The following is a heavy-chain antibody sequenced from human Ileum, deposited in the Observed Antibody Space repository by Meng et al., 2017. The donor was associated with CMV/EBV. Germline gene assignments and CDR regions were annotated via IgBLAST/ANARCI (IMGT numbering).Heavy chain of an antibody. J-gene: IGHJ4*02. Sequence: QLQSVKSGVEMKKPGASVKVSCTTSGFTFSDYYIHWVRQAPGQGLEWMGWVNSKNTATNYARKFQGRVSMTRDTSISTAHMELSRLMSDDTAVYYCVRSSGWALFDYWGQGTLVTVSS. D-gene: IGHD6-19*01. CDR1: GFTFSDYY. CDR2: VNSKNTAT. V-gene: IGHV1-2*02. CDR3: VRSSGWALFDY.